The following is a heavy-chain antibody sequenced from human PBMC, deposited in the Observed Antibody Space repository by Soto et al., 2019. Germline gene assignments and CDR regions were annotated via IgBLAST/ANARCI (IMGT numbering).Heavy chain of an antibody. CDR2: MNPKSGYT. D-gene: IGHD4-17*01. V-gene: IGHV1-8*01. J-gene: IGHJ6*02. CDR3: ARTAGELDV. Sequence: QVQLVQSGAEVKKPGASVKVSCKASGYTFTSYDINWVRQATGQGLEWMGWMNPKSGYTAYAEKFRGRVTMSRNTPTNTAYMVLRSLKVEDTAAYYCARTAGELDVWGQGTTVTVSS. CDR1: GYTFTSYD.